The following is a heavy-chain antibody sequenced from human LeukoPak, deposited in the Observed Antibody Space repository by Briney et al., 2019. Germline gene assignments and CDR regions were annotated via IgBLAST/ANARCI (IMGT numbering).Heavy chain of an antibody. D-gene: IGHD1-26*01. CDR3: ARAVGATTGIDY. V-gene: IGHV1-2*02. J-gene: IGHJ4*02. CDR1: GYNFNNNG. Sequence: ASVKVSCKTSGYNFNNNGISWVRQAPGQGLEWMGWINPNSGGTNYAQKFQGRVTMTRDTSISTAYMELSRLRSDDTAVYYCARAVGATTGIDYWGQGTLVTVSS. CDR2: INPNSGGT.